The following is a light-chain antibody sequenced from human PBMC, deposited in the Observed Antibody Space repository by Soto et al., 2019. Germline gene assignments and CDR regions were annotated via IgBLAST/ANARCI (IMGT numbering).Light chain of an antibody. Sequence: YELTQPPSVSVSPGQTASITCSGDKLGDKYACWYQQKPGQSPVLVIYQDSKRPSGIPERFSGSNSGNTATLTISGTQAMDEADYYCQAWDSSTAVVFGGGTKLTVL. CDR1: KLGDKY. CDR2: QDS. V-gene: IGLV3-1*01. J-gene: IGLJ2*01. CDR3: QAWDSSTAVV.